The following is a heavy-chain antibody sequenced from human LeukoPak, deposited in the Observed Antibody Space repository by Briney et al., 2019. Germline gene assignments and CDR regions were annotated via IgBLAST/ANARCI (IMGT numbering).Heavy chain of an antibody. D-gene: IGHD6-13*01. V-gene: IGHV4-31*03. CDR3: ARGSGAAAGLVDY. Sequence: PSQTLSLTCTVSGGSFSSGVYYWSWIRQHPGKGLEWIGYIYYSGGTYYNPSLKSRVTISVDTSKNQFSLKLSSVTAADTAVYYCARGSGAAAGLVDYWGQGTLVTVSS. J-gene: IGHJ4*02. CDR2: IYYSGGT. CDR1: GGSFSSGVYY.